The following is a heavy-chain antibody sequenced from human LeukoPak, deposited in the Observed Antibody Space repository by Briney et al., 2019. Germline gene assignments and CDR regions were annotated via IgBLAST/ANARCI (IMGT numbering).Heavy chain of an antibody. D-gene: IGHD6-19*01. CDR2: IYTSGST. CDR1: GGSISSFY. J-gene: IGHJ3*02. CDR3: ARAEGNSGWYSELRSVNAFDI. Sequence: SETLSLTCTVSGGSISSFYWSWIRQPAGKGLEWIGRIYTSGSTNYNPSLKSRVTMSVDTSKNQFSLKLSSVTAADTAVYYCARAEGNSGWYSELRSVNAFDIWGQGTMVTVSS. V-gene: IGHV4-4*07.